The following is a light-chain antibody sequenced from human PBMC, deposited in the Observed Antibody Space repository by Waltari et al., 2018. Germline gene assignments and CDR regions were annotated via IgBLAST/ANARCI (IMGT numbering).Light chain of an antibody. CDR1: QDISNY. Sequence: DIQMTQSPSSLSASVGDRVTITCQASQDISNYLNWYQQKPGKAPQLLIYDASNLETGVPSRCSGSGSGTDFTFTISSLQPEDMATYYCQQYDNLPPLFGPGTKVDIK. J-gene: IGKJ3*01. V-gene: IGKV1-33*01. CDR3: QQYDNLPPL. CDR2: DAS.